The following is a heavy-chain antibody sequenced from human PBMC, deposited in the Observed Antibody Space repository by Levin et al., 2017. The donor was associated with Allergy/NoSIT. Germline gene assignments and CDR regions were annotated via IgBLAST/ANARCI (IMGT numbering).Heavy chain of an antibody. Sequence: AASVKVSCKASGYTFTGYYMHWVRQAPGQGLEWMGWINPNSGGTNYAQKFQGRVTMTRDTSISTAYMELSRLRSDDTAVYYCARVSYDILGGMDVWGKGTTVTVSS. D-gene: IGHD3-9*01. CDR3: ARVSYDILGGMDV. CDR1: GYTFTGYY. CDR2: INPNSGGT. V-gene: IGHV1-2*02. J-gene: IGHJ6*04.